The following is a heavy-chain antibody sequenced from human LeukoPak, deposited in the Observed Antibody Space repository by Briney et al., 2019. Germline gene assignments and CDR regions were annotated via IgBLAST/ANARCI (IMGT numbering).Heavy chain of an antibody. D-gene: IGHD1-26*01. CDR2: INPNSGGT. Sequence: ASVKVSCKASGYTFTGYYMHWVRQAPGQGLEWMGWINPNSGGTNYAQKFQGRVTMTRDTSTDTAYMELSSLRSEDTAVYYCAIPHRGTYIVGATDFDYWGQGTLVTVSS. J-gene: IGHJ4*02. CDR1: GYTFTGYY. V-gene: IGHV1-2*02. CDR3: AIPHRGTYIVGATDFDY.